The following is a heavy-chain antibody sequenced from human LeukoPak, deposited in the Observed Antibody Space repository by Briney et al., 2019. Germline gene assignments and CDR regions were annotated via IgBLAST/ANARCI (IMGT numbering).Heavy chain of an antibody. CDR1: GYTFSSYA. Sequence: ASVKVSCKASGYTFSSYAMNWVRQAPGQGLEWMGWINTNTGNPTYAQGFTGRFVFSLDTSVSTAYLQISSLQAEDTAVYYCARSNNDGDYLGVGFDYWGQGALVTVSS. CDR3: ARSNNDGDYLGVGFDY. D-gene: IGHD4-17*01. V-gene: IGHV7-4-1*02. CDR2: INTNTGNP. J-gene: IGHJ4*02.